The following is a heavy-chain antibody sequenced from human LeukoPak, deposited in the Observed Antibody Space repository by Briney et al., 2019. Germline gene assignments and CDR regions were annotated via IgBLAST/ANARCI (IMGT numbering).Heavy chain of an antibody. CDR3: ARGRYDFWSGYYGGTIGAFDI. D-gene: IGHD3-3*01. J-gene: IGHJ3*02. V-gene: IGHV3-21*01. CDR2: ISSSSSYI. Sequence: GGSLRLSCAASGFTFSSYSMNWVRQAPGKGLEWVSSISSSSSYIYYADSVKGRFTISRDNAKNSLYLQMNSLRAEDTAVYYCARGRYDFWSGYYGGTIGAFDIWGQGTMVTVSS. CDR1: GFTFSSYS.